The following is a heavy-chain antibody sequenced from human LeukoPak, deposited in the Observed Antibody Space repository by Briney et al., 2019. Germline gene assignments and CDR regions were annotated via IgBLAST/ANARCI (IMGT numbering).Heavy chain of an antibody. J-gene: IGHJ3*02. CDR3: ARDPLSTNDFDI. D-gene: IGHD1-1*01. V-gene: IGHV4-59*01. Sequence: SETLSLTCTVSGGSITNSYWNWIRQSPGKGLEWIGYINYSGSTNYNPSLKSRVTISVDTSKNQFPLKLSSVTAADTAMYFCARDPLSTNDFDIWGQGTMVTVSS. CDR2: INYSGST. CDR1: GGSITNSY.